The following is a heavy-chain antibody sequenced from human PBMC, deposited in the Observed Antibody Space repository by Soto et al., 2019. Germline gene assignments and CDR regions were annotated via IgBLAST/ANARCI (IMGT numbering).Heavy chain of an antibody. Sequence: SETLSLTCTVSGASISSSYYWWGWIRQPPGKGLEWIGSIYESGSTYYNSSLKSRVTMSLDTSKNQFSLKLSSVTAADTALYYCARQKGNWLWSFDFWGQGTLVTVSS. J-gene: IGHJ4*02. CDR3: ARQKGNWLWSFDF. D-gene: IGHD5-18*01. V-gene: IGHV4-39*01. CDR2: IYESGST. CDR1: GASISSSYYW.